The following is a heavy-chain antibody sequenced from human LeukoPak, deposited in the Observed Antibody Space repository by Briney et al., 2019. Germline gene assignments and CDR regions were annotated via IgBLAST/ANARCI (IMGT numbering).Heavy chain of an antibody. CDR2: IEEDGSAQ. CDR3: ATSSNAPGNH. V-gene: IGHV3-7*01. CDR1: GFTFNGYW. D-gene: IGHD2-2*01. Sequence: GGSLRLSCAASGFTFNGYWMSWVRQAPGKGLEWVANIEEDGSAQYYVGSVKGRFTISRDNAKNSLNLQMNSLRAEDTAVYYCATSSNAPGNHWGQGTLVTVSS. J-gene: IGHJ5*02.